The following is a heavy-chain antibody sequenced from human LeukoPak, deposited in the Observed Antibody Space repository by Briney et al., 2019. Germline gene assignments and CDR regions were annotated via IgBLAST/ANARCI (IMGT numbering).Heavy chain of an antibody. CDR3: ARLYCSSTSCSLDY. CDR2: IYYSGST. CDR1: GGSISSGDYY. J-gene: IGHJ4*02. Sequence: PSETLSLTCTVSGGSISSGDYYWSWIRQPPGKGLEWIGYIYYSGSTYYNPSLKSRVTISVDTSKNQFSLKLSSVTAADTAVYYCARLYCSSTSCSLDYWGQGTLVTVSS. V-gene: IGHV4-30-4*08. D-gene: IGHD2-2*01.